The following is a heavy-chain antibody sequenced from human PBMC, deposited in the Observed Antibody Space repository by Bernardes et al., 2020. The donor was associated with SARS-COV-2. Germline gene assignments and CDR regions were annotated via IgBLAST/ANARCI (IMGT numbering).Heavy chain of an antibody. V-gene: IGHV3-20*01. J-gene: IGHJ6*02. CDR1: GFKFEEFG. CDR2: MNWNGNSI. CDR3: ARNRGRYCSAISCYGMDV. Sequence: GGSLRLSRIVSGFKFEEFGLSWVRQAPGKGPEWFATMNWNGNSIGYADSAKGRFTISRDNAKNSLFLQMNSLGGEDTALYHCARNRGRYCSAISCYGMDVGGQGTTVIVS. D-gene: IGHD6-19*01.